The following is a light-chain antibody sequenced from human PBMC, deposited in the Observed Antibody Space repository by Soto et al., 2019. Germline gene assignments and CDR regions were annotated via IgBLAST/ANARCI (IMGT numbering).Light chain of an antibody. CDR3: AAWDGSLNNVL. V-gene: IGLV1-44*01. Sequence: QSVLTQPPSASGTPGQRVTISCSGSGSSIGTNIVNWYRQLPGTAPKLLIYGNNQRPSGVPDRFSGSKSGTSASLAISGLQSEDEADYYCAAWDGSLNNVLFGGGTKVTVL. CDR1: GSSIGTNI. J-gene: IGLJ2*01. CDR2: GNN.